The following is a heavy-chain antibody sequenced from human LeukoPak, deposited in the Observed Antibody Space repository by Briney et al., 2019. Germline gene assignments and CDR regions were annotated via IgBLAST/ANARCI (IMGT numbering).Heavy chain of an antibody. CDR1: GFTFGSYG. CDR3: ATAHARTGYCSGGSCYPFDY. D-gene: IGHD2-15*01. V-gene: IGHV1-24*01. Sequence: PGGSLRLSCAASGFTFGSYGMHWVRQAPGKGLEWMGGFDPEDGETIYAQKFQGRVTMTEDTSTDTAYMELSSLRSEDTAVYYCATAHARTGYCSGGSCYPFDYWGQGTLVTVSS. J-gene: IGHJ4*02. CDR2: FDPEDGET.